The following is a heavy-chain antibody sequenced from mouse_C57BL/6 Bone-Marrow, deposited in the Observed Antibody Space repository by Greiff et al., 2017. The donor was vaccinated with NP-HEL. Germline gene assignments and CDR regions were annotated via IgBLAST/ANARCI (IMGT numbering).Heavy chain of an antibody. CDR1: GFNIKDDY. CDR3: TILRAWYFDV. Sequence: DVKLQESGAELVRPGASVKLSCTASGFNIKDDYMHWVKQRPEQGLEWIGWIDPENGDTEYASKFQGKATITADTSSNTAYLQLSSLTSEDTAVYYCTILRAWYFDVWGTGTTVTVSS. CDR2: IDPENGDT. D-gene: IGHD1-1*01. J-gene: IGHJ1*03. V-gene: IGHV14-4*01.